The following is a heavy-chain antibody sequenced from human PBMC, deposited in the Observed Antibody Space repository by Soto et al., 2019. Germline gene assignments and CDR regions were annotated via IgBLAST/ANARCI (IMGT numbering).Heavy chain of an antibody. CDR3: ASEVERGSSYGYLEY. CDR2: INPSSGGT. D-gene: IGHD5-18*01. J-gene: IGHJ4*02. V-gene: IGHV1-46*01. CDR1: GYTFTYYY. Sequence: QVQLVQSGAEVKKPGASVKVSCKASGYTFTYYYIHWVRQAPGQGLEWMGIINPSSGGTSYAQKFQGRVTMTRHTSTSTVYMQLSSLRSEDTAVYYCASEVERGSSYGYLEYWGQGTLVTVSS.